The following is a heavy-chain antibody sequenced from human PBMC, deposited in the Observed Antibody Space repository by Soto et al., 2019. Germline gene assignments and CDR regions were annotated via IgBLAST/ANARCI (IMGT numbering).Heavy chain of an antibody. V-gene: IGHV4-59*01. Sequence: SETLSLTCTVSGGSLSSYYWTWIRQPPGKGLEWIGYVYSTGATNYNPSLRSRVTMSIDASKNQFSLKVRSVTAADTAVYFCARAHSGGWYVTDHWGQGTLVTVSS. CDR2: VYSTGAT. J-gene: IGHJ4*02. D-gene: IGHD6-19*01. CDR1: GGSLSSYY. CDR3: ARAHSGGWYVTDH.